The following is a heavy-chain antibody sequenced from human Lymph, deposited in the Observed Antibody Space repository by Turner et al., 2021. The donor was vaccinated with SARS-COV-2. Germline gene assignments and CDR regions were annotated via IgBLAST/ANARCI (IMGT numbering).Heavy chain of an antibody. CDR3: ARGPPDFPYYFDY. CDR2: STFTSSYI. CDR1: GFTFSSYS. Sequence: EVQLVESGGGLVKPGGSLRLSCAASGFTFSSYSMNWVRQAPGKGLDWVSSSTFTSSYIYYADAVKGRFTISRDNSKNSLYLQMNSLRAEDTSVYYCARGPPDFPYYFDYWGQGTLVTVSS. J-gene: IGHJ4*02. V-gene: IGHV3-21*01. D-gene: IGHD2-21*02.